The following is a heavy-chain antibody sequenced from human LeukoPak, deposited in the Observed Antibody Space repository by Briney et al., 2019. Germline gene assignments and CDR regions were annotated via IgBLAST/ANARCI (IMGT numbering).Heavy chain of an antibody. Sequence: GGSLRLSCAASGFTVSSNYMSWVRQAPGKGLEWVSVIFSGGRTYYADSVKGRFTISRDSSKSTLYLQMNSLRAEDTAVYYCAREGYASGTRYGMDVWGQGTTVTVSS. CDR1: GFTVSSNY. CDR3: AREGYASGTRYGMDV. CDR2: IFSGGRT. J-gene: IGHJ6*02. D-gene: IGHD3-10*01. V-gene: IGHV3-53*01.